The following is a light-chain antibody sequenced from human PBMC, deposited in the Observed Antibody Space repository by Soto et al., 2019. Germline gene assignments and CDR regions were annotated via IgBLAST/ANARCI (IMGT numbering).Light chain of an antibody. CDR2: GAS. Sequence: EIVLTQSPGTLSLSPGERATLSCRASQSVSSSYLAWYQQKRGQAPSLLMYGASRRATGIPERFSGSGSGTDFTLTISRLEPEDSAVYYCQQFDTSPYTFGQGTKLEIK. J-gene: IGKJ2*01. V-gene: IGKV3-20*01. CDR3: QQFDTSPYT. CDR1: QSVSSSY.